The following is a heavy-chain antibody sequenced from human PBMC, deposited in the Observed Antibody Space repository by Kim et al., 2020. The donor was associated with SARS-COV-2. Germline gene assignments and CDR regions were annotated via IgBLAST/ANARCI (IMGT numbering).Heavy chain of an antibody. J-gene: IGHJ4*02. Sequence: GGSLRLSCAASGFTFDDYAMHWVRQAPVKGLEWVSLISGDGGSTYYADSVKGRFTIYRDNSKTSLYLQMNSLRTEDTALYYCAKDFSGYQIDYWGQGTLVTVSS. CDR2: ISGDGGST. D-gene: IGHD3-22*01. CDR3: AKDFSGYQIDY. V-gene: IGHV3-43*02. CDR1: GFTFDDYA.